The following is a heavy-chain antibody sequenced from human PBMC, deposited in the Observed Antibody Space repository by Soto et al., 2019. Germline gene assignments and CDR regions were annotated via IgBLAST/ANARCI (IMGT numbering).Heavy chain of an antibody. CDR2: IYYSGST. CDR3: ARWGSAAADNDLDY. Sequence: SETLSLTCTVSGGSISSGGYYWSWIRQHPGKGLEWIGYIYYSGSTYYNPSLKSRVTISVDTSKNQFSLKLSSVTAADTAVYYCARWGSAAADNDLDYWGQGTLVTVSS. V-gene: IGHV4-31*03. CDR1: GGSISSGGYY. D-gene: IGHD6-13*01. J-gene: IGHJ4*02.